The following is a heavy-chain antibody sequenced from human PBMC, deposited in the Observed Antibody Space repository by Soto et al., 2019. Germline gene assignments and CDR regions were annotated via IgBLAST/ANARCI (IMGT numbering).Heavy chain of an antibody. CDR3: ARHRYYEGSVPGYGMDV. J-gene: IGHJ6*02. CDR2: ISSGGSFI. Sequence: QVQLVESGGGLVKPGGSLRLSCAASGFTFSDYYMSWIRQAPGKGLEYISYISSGGSFIYYADSVKGRFTISRDTAKTSLYLQMNSLRAEDTALYYCARHRYYEGSVPGYGMDVWGRGTTVTVSS. V-gene: IGHV3-11*01. D-gene: IGHD3-16*01. CDR1: GFTFSDYY.